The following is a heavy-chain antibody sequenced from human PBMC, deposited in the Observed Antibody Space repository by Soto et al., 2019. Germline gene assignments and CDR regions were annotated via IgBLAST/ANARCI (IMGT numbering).Heavy chain of an antibody. V-gene: IGHV1-69*01. CDR3: ARDRGSGSSRPIRFDY. CDR1: GVTFSSYA. J-gene: IGHJ4*02. D-gene: IGHD3-16*02. Sequence: QVQLVQAGAEVKKPGSSVKVSCKASGVTFSSYAISWVRQAPGPGLEWMGGSIHIFGPAHYAQKFQGRVTITAVESTSTAYMELSSLRSEDTAVYYCARDRGSGSSRPIRFDYWGQGTLVTVSS. CDR2: SIHIFGPA.